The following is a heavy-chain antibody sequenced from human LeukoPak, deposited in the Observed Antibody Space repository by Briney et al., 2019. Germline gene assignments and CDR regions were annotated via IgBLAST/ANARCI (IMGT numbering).Heavy chain of an antibody. D-gene: IGHD2/OR15-2a*01. CDR2: INPSGGTT. V-gene: IGHV1-46*01. CDR1: GYTFTSYH. J-gene: IGHJ5*02. Sequence: ASVKVSCKASGYTFTSYHMHWVRQAPGQGLEWMGIINPSGGTTNYAQKLQGRVTMTTDTSTSTAYMELRSLRSDDTAVYYCARDRISGINWFDPWGQGTLVTVSS. CDR3: ARDRISGINWFDP.